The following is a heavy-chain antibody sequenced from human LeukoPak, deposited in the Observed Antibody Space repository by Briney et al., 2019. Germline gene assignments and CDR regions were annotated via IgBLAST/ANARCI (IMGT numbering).Heavy chain of an antibody. CDR3: ARDRMYSSSWYRDAFDI. Sequence: GGSLRLSCAASGFTFSSYSMNWVRQAPGKGLEWVSSISSSSSYIYYADSVKGRFTISRDNAKNSLYLQMNSLRAEDTAVYYCARDRMYSSSWYRDAFDIWGQGTTVTVSS. J-gene: IGHJ3*02. CDR2: ISSSSSYI. V-gene: IGHV3-21*01. CDR1: GFTFSSYS. D-gene: IGHD6-13*01.